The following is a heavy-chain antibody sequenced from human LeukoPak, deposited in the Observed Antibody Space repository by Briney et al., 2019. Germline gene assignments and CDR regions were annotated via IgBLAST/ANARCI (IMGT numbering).Heavy chain of an antibody. D-gene: IGHD2-15*01. Sequence: PSETLSLTCTVSGGSISSSSYYRGWIRQPPGKGLEWIGSIYYSGSTYYNPSLKSRVTISVDTSKNQFSLKLSSVTAADTAVYYCARKVVFDLWGRGTLVTVSS. CDR3: ARKVVFDL. CDR1: GGSISSSSYY. CDR2: IYYSGST. V-gene: IGHV4-39*01. J-gene: IGHJ2*01.